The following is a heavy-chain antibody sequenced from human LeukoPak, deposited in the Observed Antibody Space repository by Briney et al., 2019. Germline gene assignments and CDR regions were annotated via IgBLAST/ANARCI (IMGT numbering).Heavy chain of an antibody. D-gene: IGHD1-20*01. CDR1: GFTFSSYW. Sequence: GGSLRLSCAASGFTFSSYWMSWVRQAPGKGLEWVANIKQDGSEKYYVDSVKGRFTISRDNAKNSLYLQMNSLRAEDTAVYYCARPYNSNVYYFYYMDVWGKGTTVTISS. CDR2: IKQDGSEK. J-gene: IGHJ6*03. V-gene: IGHV3-7*01. CDR3: ARPYNSNVYYFYYMDV.